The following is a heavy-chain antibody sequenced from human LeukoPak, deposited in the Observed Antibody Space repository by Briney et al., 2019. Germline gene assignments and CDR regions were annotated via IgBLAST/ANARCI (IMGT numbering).Heavy chain of an antibody. J-gene: IGHJ5*02. CDR1: GFIFNNYG. CDR3: AKGSSGYFADL. CDR2: ISNDGGGT. D-gene: IGHD3-22*01. Sequence: GGSLRLSCVASGFIFNNYGLIWVRQAPGKGLEWDSAISNDGGGTTYAASVNGRFTISRDNSKNTLFLQMNSLRAEDTALYYCAKGSSGYFADLWGQGTLVTVSS. V-gene: IGHV3-23*01.